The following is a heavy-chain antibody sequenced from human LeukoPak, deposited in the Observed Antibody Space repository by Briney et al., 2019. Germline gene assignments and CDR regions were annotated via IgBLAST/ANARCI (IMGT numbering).Heavy chain of an antibody. J-gene: IGHJ6*03. CDR1: GYTFTSYG. D-gene: IGHD6-13*01. V-gene: IGHV1-8*02. CDR3: ARRGSSSWYYYYYYYMDV. CDR2: MNPNSGNT. Sequence: GASVKVSCKASGYTFTSYGISWVRQATGQGLEWMGWMNPNSGNTGYAQKFQGRVTMTRNTSISTAYMELSSLRSEDTAVYYCARRGSSSWYYYYYYYMDVWGKGTTVTISS.